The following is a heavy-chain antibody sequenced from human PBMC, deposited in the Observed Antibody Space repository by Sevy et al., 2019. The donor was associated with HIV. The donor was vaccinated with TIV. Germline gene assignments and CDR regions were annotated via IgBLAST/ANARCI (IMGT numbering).Heavy chain of an antibody. V-gene: IGHV4-34*01. CDR3: ARGGGGDAYNWREFYYYGMDV. J-gene: IGHJ6*02. CDR1: GGSFSGYY. CDR2: INHRGST. Sequence: SETLSLTCAVYGGSFSGYYWSWIRQPPGKGLEWIGEINHRGSTNYNPSLNSRVTISVYTSKNQFSLKVNSVTAADTAVYYCARGGGGDAYNWREFYYYGMDVWGHGTTVTISS. D-gene: IGHD2-21*01.